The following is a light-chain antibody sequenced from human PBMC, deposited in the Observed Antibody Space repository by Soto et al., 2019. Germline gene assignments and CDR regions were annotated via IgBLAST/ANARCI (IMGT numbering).Light chain of an antibody. V-gene: IGKV1-5*01. J-gene: IGKJ1*01. CDR2: DAS. Sequence: DFQMTQSPSTLSASVGGRVTITCRASRSISTWLAWYQQKPGQAPKLLIYDASSLESGVPSRFSGSGSGTEFNLTISSLQPDDFATSFCQQYHSYWTFGQGTKVEIK. CDR1: RSISTW. CDR3: QQYHSYWT.